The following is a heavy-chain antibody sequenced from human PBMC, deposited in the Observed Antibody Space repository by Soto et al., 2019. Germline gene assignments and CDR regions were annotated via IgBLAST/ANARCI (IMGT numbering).Heavy chain of an antibody. Sequence: PSETLSLTCAVSGGSVSSGGYSWSWIRQPPGKGLEWIGYVYYSGTTNYNPSFKSRVTISVDTSKSQFSLRLDSVTAADTAVYYCVRYKRDSGWYVFDYWGQGTLVTVSS. D-gene: IGHD6-19*01. CDR2: VYYSGTT. V-gene: IGHV4-61*08. CDR1: GGSVSSGGYS. CDR3: VRYKRDSGWYVFDY. J-gene: IGHJ4*02.